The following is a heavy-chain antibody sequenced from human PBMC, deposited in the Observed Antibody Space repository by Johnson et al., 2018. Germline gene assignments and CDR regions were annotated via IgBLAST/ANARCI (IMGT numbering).Heavy chain of an antibody. CDR3: ARDQCSSTSCYITYYYGMDV. CDR1: GFTFSSYW. D-gene: IGHD2-2*02. V-gene: IGHV3-7*01. CDR2: IKQDRREK. J-gene: IGHJ6*02. Sequence: EVQLVESGGGLVQPGGSLRLSCAASGFTFSSYWMSWVRQAPGKGLEGVANIKQDRREKYYVDSVKGRFIISRDNAKNSLYLQMNSLRAEDTAVYYCARDQCSSTSCYITYYYGMDVWGQGTTVTVSS.